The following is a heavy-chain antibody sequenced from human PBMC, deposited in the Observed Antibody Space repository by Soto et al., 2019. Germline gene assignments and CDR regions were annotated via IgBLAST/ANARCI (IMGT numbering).Heavy chain of an antibody. CDR1: GDSFTGLW. CDR2: IYPRDSDI. CDR3: ERQHRLDSRVLYD. V-gene: IGHV5-51*01. Sequence: PGESPEISCKVFGDSFTGLWHGWVRQIPGKGLEWVASIYPRDSDIRYNPPLQGQVTISADRSTSSVYLQWSSLKDSDTAIYYCERQHRLDSRVLYDWGQGTLVTVSS. D-gene: IGHD3-22*01. J-gene: IGHJ4*02.